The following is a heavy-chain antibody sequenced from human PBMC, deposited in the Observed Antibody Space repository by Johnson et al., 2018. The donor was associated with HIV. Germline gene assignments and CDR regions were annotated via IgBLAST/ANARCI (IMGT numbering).Heavy chain of an antibody. D-gene: IGHD4-17*01. J-gene: IGHJ3*02. CDR3: AREGGGHDYGDRDAFDI. V-gene: IGHV3-66*01. Sequence: VQLVESGGGLVQPGGSLRLSCAASGFTVSGNYMNWVRQAPGKGLEWVSVIYSDGSTYYADSVQGRFTVSRDNSQNLLYLQLSSLRAEDTAVYYCAREGGGHDYGDRDAFDIWGQGTMVTVS. CDR2: IYSDGST. CDR1: GFTVSGNY.